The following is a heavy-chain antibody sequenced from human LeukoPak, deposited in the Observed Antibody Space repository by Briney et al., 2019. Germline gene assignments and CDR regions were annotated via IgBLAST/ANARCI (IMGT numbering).Heavy chain of an antibody. J-gene: IGHJ4*02. CDR2: IQQDGSEK. V-gene: IGHV3-7*01. CDR1: GFTFSTYW. CDR3: ARGRRSDSSGPPYFDY. Sequence: SGGSLRLSCAASGFTFSTYWMSWVRQAPGKGLEWVANIQQDGSEKYYVDSVKGRFTISRDNAKNSLYLQMNSLRAEDTAVYSCARGRRSDSSGPPYFDYWGQGTLVTVSS. D-gene: IGHD3-22*01.